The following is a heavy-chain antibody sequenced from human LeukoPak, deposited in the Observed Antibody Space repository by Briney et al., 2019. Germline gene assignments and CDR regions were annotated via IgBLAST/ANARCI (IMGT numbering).Heavy chain of an antibody. D-gene: IGHD6-6*01. CDR1: GYTFTSYD. CDR2: MNPNSGNT. V-gene: IGHV1-8*03. Sequence: ASVKVPCKASGYTFTSYDINWVRQATGQGLEWMGWMNPNSGNTGYAQKFQGRVTITRNTSITTAYMELSSLRSEDTAIYYCARNGREARHFQHWGQGTLVTVSS. J-gene: IGHJ1*01. CDR3: ARNGREARHFQH.